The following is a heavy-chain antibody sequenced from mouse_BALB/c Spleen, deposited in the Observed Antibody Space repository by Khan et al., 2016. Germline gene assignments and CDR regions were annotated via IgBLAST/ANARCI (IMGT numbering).Heavy chain of an antibody. V-gene: IGHV3-2*02. CDR2: ISYSGST. J-gene: IGHJ3*01. D-gene: IGHD1-1*01. CDR3: ATTVVAPRFAY. Sequence: EVQLQESGPGLVKPSQSLSLTCTVTGYSITSDYAWNWIRQFPGNKLEWMGYISYSGSTSYNPSLKSRISITRDTSKNHFFLQLNSVTTEDTTTYYCATTVVAPRFAYWGQGTLVTVSA. CDR1: GYSITSDYA.